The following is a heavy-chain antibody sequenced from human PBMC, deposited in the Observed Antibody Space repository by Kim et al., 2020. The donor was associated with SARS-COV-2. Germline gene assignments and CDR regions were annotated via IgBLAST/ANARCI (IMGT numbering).Heavy chain of an antibody. Sequence: GGSLRLSCAASGFTFSSYSMNWVRQAPGKGLEWVSSISSSSSYIYYADSVKGRFTISRDNAKNSLYLQMNSLRAEDTAVYYCARESITMVRGVKYPSYGMDVWGQGTTVTVSS. J-gene: IGHJ6*02. D-gene: IGHD3-10*01. CDR2: ISSSSSYI. V-gene: IGHV3-21*01. CDR3: ARESITMVRGVKYPSYGMDV. CDR1: GFTFSSYS.